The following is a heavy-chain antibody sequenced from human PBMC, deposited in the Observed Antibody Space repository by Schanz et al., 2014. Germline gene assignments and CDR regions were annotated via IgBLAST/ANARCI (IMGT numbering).Heavy chain of an antibody. V-gene: IGHV3-30*02. CDR3: AKEDRNHNSDYVY. CDR1: GFTFSSYG. Sequence: LVESGGGVVQPGRSLRLSCAASGFTFSSYGMHWVRQVPGKGLEWVAFIRYDGSSKYYADSVRGRFTISRDDSKNTLYLQMNSLRPEDTAVYYCAKEDRNHNSDYVYWGQGTLVTVSS. CDR2: IRYDGSSK. J-gene: IGHJ4*02. D-gene: IGHD3-22*01.